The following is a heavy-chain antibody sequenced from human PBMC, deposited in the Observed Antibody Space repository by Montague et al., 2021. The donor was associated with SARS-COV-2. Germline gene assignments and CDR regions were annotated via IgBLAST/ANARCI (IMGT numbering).Heavy chain of an antibody. CDR3: ARETMTADAFDI. Sequence: SETLSLTCTVSGASVSSSDWGWIRQSPGKGLEWIGYFYGVGSTDYNPSLKSRATISRDTSKNQFSLKVRSVTAADTAIYYCARETMTADAFDIWGQGTMVTVSS. V-gene: IGHV4-59*02. D-gene: IGHD1-14*01. CDR2: FYGVGST. CDR1: GASVSSSD. J-gene: IGHJ3*02.